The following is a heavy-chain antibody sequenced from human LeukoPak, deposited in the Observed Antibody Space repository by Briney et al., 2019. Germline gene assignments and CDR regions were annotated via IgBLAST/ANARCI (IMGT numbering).Heavy chain of an antibody. CDR1: GFTVSSNY. J-gene: IGHJ4*02. CDR2: ISGSGGST. D-gene: IGHD3-22*01. CDR3: AKIGSSGYL. V-gene: IGHV3-23*01. Sequence: PGGSLRLSCPASGFTVSSNYMSWVRQAPGKGLEWVSAISGSGGSTYYADSVRGRFTISRDNSKNTLYLQMNSLRAEDTAVYYCAKIGSSGYLWGQGTLVTVSS.